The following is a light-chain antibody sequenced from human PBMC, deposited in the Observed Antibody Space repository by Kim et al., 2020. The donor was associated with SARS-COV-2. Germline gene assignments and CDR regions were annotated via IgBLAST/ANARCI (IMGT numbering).Light chain of an antibody. V-gene: IGLV3-19*01. Sequence: LGQTARITCQGDSLRSYYASWYQQKPGQAPVLVIYGKNNRPSGIPDRFSGSSSGNTASLTITGAQAEDEADYYCNSRDSSGNHVVFGGGTQLTVL. CDR2: GKN. CDR1: SLRSYY. J-gene: IGLJ2*01. CDR3: NSRDSSGNHVV.